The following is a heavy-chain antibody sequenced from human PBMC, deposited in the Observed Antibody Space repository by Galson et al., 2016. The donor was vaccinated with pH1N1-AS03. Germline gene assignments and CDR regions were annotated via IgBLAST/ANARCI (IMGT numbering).Heavy chain of an antibody. J-gene: IGHJ1*01. CDR2: ISNTGATK. V-gene: IGHV3-48*03. D-gene: IGHD5-18*01. CDR3: VRGADTAVDPFEDC. Sequence: SLRLSCAASGFSFSDYEMNWVRQAPGKGLEWVSYISNTGATKHYADSVRGRFTISRDNAKQLLYLQMNNLRGEDTALYYCVRGADTAVDPFEDCWGQVTLVTVSS. CDR1: GFSFSDYE.